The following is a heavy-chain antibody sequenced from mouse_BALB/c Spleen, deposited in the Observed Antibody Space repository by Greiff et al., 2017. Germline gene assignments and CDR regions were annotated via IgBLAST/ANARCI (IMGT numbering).Heavy chain of an antibody. D-gene: IGHD1-2*01. Sequence: VQLVESGPGLVQPSQSLSITCTVSGFSLTSYGVHWVRQSPGKGLEWLGVIWSGGSTDYNAAFIPRLSISKDNSKSQVFFKMNSLQANDTAIYYCARNGGRLHWYFDVWGAGTTVTVSS. J-gene: IGHJ1*01. CDR3: ARNGGRLHWYFDV. CDR2: IWSGGST. CDR1: GFSLTSYG. V-gene: IGHV2-2*02.